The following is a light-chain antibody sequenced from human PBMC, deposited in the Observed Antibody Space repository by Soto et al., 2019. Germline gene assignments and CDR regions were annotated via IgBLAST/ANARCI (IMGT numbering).Light chain of an antibody. CDR1: SSDVGKYDY. J-gene: IGLJ1*01. Sequence: QSVLTQPPSASGSPGQSVTISCTGTSSDVGKYDYVSWFQHHPGKAPKLIIYEVSKRPSGVPDRFSGSKSGSTASLTVSGLQTEDEADYYCNSYLDRSNDFGNGTKVTV. CDR3: NSYLDRSND. CDR2: EVS. V-gene: IGLV2-8*01.